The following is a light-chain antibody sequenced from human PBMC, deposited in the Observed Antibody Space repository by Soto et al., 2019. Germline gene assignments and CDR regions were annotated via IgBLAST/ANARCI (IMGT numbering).Light chain of an antibody. Sequence: QSVLTQPASVSGSPGQSITIPCTGTSSDVGXXXYVSCYQHRPGRAPRLIIYEVTNRPSGVSNRFYGSKSGNTDSLRISGLQSEYEADYYCNSYTSTSARVFGSGTKVTV. V-gene: IGLV2-14*01. CDR2: EVT. J-gene: IGLJ1*01. CDR1: SSDVGXXXY. CDR3: NSYTSTSARV.